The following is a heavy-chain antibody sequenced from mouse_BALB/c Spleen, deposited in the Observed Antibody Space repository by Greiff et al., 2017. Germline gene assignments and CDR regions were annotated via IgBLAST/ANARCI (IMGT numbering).Heavy chain of an antibody. V-gene: IGHV1-87*01. CDR2: IYPGDGDT. J-gene: IGHJ1*01. CDR3: ARLGNGYYWYFDV. CDR1: GYTFTSYW. D-gene: IGHD2-2*01. Sequence: VQLQQSGAELARPGASVKLSCKASGYTFTSYWMQWVKQRPGQGLEWIGAIYPGDGDTRYTQKFKGKATLTADQSSSTAYMQLSSLASEDSAVYYCARLGNGYYWYFDVWGAGTTVTVSS.